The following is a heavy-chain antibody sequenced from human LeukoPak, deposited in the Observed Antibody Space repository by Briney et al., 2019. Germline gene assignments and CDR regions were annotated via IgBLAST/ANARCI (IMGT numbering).Heavy chain of an antibody. D-gene: IGHD5-18*01. J-gene: IGHJ6*03. CDR1: GGSISSYY. Sequence: SGTLSLTCTVSGGSISSYYWSWIRQPPGKGLEWIGDIYFSGSTNYNPSLKSRVTISIDTSKNQFSLKLSSVTAADTAVYYCARKAAYTVMVIDYYYYYYMDVWGKGTTVTVSS. CDR2: IYFSGST. CDR3: ARKAAYTVMVIDYYYYYYMDV. V-gene: IGHV4-59*01.